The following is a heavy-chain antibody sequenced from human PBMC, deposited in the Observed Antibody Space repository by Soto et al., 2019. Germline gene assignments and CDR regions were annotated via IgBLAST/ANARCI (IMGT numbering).Heavy chain of an antibody. Sequence: PGESLKISCKGSGYSFTSYWIGWVRQMPGKGLEWMGIIYPGDSDTRYSPSFQGQVTISADKSISTAYLQWSSLKAPDTAMYYCARLRYYDSSGYSGWFDPWGQGTLVTVSS. J-gene: IGHJ5*02. V-gene: IGHV5-51*01. D-gene: IGHD3-22*01. CDR3: ARLRYYDSSGYSGWFDP. CDR2: IYPGDSDT. CDR1: GYSFTSYW.